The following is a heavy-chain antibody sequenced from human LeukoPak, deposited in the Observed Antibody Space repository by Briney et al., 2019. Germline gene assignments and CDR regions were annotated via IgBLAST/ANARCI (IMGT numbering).Heavy chain of an antibody. CDR2: IIPNSGGT. V-gene: IGHV1-2*02. CDR1: GYTFAGYY. J-gene: IGHJ4*02. D-gene: IGHD3-16*02. Sequence: ASVKVSCKASGYTFAGYYMHWVRQAPGQGLEWMGWIIPNSGGTNYAQKFQGRVTMTRDTSISTAYMELSRLRSDDTAVYYCARGGDYVWGSYRYIFDYWGQGTLVTVSS. CDR3: ARGGDYVWGSYRYIFDY.